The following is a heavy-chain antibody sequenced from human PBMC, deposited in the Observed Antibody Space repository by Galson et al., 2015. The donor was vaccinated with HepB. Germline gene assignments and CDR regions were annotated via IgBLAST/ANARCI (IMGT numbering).Heavy chain of an antibody. CDR3: ARAVGVTGVDY. V-gene: IGHV1-46*03. D-gene: IGHD1-26*01. Sequence: SVKVSCKASGYTFTSYYMHWVRQAPGQGLEWMGIINPSGGSTSYAQKFQGRVTVTRDTSTSTVYMELSSLRSEDTAVYYCARAVGVTGVDYWGQGTLVTVSS. CDR1: GYTFTSYY. J-gene: IGHJ4*02. CDR2: INPSGGST.